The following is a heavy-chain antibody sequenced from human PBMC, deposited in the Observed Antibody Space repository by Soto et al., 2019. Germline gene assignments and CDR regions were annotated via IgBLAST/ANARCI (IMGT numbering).Heavy chain of an antibody. Sequence: QVQLVQSGAEVKKPGASVKVSCKASGYTFTSYAMHWVRQAPGQRLEWMGWINAGNGNTKYSQKFQGRVTITRDTSASTAYMELSSLRSEDTAVYYCARAPYSSSWSHDFDYWGQGTLVTVSS. CDR2: INAGNGNT. J-gene: IGHJ4*02. CDR1: GYTFTSYA. D-gene: IGHD6-13*01. V-gene: IGHV1-3*01. CDR3: ARAPYSSSWSHDFDY.